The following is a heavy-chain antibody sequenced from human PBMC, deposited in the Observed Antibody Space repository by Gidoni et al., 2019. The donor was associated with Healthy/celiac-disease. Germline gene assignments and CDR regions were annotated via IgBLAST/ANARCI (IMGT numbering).Heavy chain of an antibody. CDR2: IWYDGSNK. CDR1: GFPFSSYG. V-gene: IGHV3-33*08. J-gene: IGHJ3*02. D-gene: IGHD2-2*02. CDR3: AREGYCSSTSCYKDAFDI. Sequence: QVQLVESGGGVVQPGRSLRLSCAASGFPFSSYGMHWVRQAPGKGLEWVAVIWYDGSNKYYADSVKGRFTISRDNSKNTLYLQMNSLRAEDTAVYYCAREGYCSSTSCYKDAFDIWGQGTMVTVSS.